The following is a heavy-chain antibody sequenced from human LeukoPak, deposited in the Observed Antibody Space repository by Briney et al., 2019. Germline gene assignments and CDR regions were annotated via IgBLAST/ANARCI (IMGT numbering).Heavy chain of an antibody. J-gene: IGHJ4*02. CDR3: ARQSGDYTYYSDY. D-gene: IGHD4-17*01. Sequence: PSETLSLTCTVSGGSISSSGFYWGWIRQPPGRGLEWIGSIYYSGSTYYNPSLKSRVTISVDTSKNQFSLRLSSVSAADTAAYDCARQSGDYTYYSDYWGQGTLVTVSS. CDR2: IYYSGST. CDR1: GGSISSSGFY. V-gene: IGHV4-39*01.